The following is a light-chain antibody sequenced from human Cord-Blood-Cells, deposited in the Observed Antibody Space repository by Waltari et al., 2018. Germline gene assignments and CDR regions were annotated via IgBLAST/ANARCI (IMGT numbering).Light chain of an antibody. CDR1: SSNIGSHS. V-gene: IGLV1-47*01. J-gene: IGLJ2*01. CDR3: AAWDDSLSGVV. CDR2: RNN. Sequence: QSVLTQPPSAFGTSGQSVTIPCSGSSSNIGSHSVYWYQQLPGTAPKLLIYRNNQRPSGVPDRFSGSKSGTSASLAISGLRSEDEADYYCAAWDDSLSGVVFGGGTKLTVL.